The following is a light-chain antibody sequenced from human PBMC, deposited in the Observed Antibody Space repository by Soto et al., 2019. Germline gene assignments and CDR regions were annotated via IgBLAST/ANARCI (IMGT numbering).Light chain of an antibody. V-gene: IGKV1-5*01. Sequence: DIQMTRSPSTLSASVGDRVTITCRASQTVERWLAWYQQKPGRAPSLLISDVSSLERGVPSRFSGSGSATEFTLTISGLQPDDFATYYCQQYKTFGQGTKVDI. CDR3: QQYKT. CDR2: DVS. J-gene: IGKJ1*01. CDR1: QTVERW.